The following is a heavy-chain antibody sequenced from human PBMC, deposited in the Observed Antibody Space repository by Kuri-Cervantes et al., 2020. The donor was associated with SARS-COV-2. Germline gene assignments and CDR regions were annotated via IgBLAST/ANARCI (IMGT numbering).Heavy chain of an antibody. CDR1: GYTFTSDG. CDR3: ARVYPTSDAFDI. J-gene: IGHJ3*02. CDR2: ISAYNGNT. Sequence: AGVKVSCKAYGYTFTSDGISWVRQAPGQGLEWMGWISAYNGNTNYAQKVQGRVTMTTDTSTSTASMELRSLRSDDTAVYYCARVYPTSDAFDIWGQGTMVTVSS. V-gene: IGHV1-18*01. D-gene: IGHD3-16*02.